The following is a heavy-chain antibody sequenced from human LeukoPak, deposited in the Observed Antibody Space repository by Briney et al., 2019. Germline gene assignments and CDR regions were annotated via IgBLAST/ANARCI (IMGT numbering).Heavy chain of an antibody. J-gene: IGHJ4*02. V-gene: IGHV3-7*01. CDR3: ARATGADKEDY. CDR2: ITTDGSDK. Sequence: GGSLRLSCAASGFSFSSYWMSWIRQAPGKGLEWVASITTDGSDKYYVDSVKGRFTISRDNAKNSLFLEMNSLRAEDTALHYCARATGADKEDYWGQGTLVTVSS. CDR1: GFSFSSYW. D-gene: IGHD4/OR15-4a*01.